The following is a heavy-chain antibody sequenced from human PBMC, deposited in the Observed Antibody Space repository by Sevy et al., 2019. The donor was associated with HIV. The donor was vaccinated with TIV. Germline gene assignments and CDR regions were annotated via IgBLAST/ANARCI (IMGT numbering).Heavy chain of an antibody. J-gene: IGHJ6*02. CDR2: IRYDGSNE. CDR3: ANSYYYDSSGYYFLLDYGMDV. D-gene: IGHD3-22*01. CDR1: GFTFSSYG. V-gene: IGHV3-30*02. Sequence: GGSLRLSCAASGFTFSSYGMHWVRQAPGKGLEWVAFIRYDGSNEYYADSVKGRFTISRDNSKNTLYLQMNSLRAEDTAVYYCANSYYYDSSGYYFLLDYGMDVWGQGTTVTVSS.